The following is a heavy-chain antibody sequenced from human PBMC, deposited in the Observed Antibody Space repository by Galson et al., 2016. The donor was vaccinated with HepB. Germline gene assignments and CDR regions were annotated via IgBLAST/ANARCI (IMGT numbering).Heavy chain of an antibody. CDR2: ISDGGAST. Sequence: SLRLSCAASGITFSNYAMTWVRQAPGKGLEWVSTISDGGASTYYADSVKGRFTLSRANSKNTLYLEMNNLRAEDTAVYHCTKGSVGHSYAPYYFDYWGQGTLVAVSS. D-gene: IGHD5-18*01. J-gene: IGHJ4*02. CDR1: GITFSNYA. V-gene: IGHV3-23*01. CDR3: TKGSVGHSYAPYYFDY.